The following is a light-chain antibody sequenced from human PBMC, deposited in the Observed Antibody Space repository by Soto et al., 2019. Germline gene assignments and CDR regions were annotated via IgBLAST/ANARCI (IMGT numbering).Light chain of an antibody. V-gene: IGKV3-15*01. Sequence: VLTQCPATLSESPGERATLSCRASQSGSSNLAWYQQKPGQPPRLLIYAASTRATALPARFSGSGSGTEFTLPISSLHSEEFAGYYCQQYNNWPRTLGQGTKSDI. J-gene: IGKJ1*01. CDR1: QSGSSN. CDR3: QQYNNWPRT. CDR2: AAS.